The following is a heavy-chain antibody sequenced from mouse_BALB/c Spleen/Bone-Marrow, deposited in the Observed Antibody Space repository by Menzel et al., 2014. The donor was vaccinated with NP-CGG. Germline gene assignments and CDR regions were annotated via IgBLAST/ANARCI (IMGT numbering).Heavy chain of an antibody. CDR3: ARGPYYGYYFDY. J-gene: IGHJ2*01. Sequence: DVQLQESGPELVKPGASMKISCKASGYSFTGYTMNWVKQSHGKNLEWIGPINPYNGGTSYNQKFKGNATLTVDKSSSTAYMELLSLTSEDSAVYYCARGPYYGYYFDYWGQGTTLTVSS. CDR2: INPYNGGT. D-gene: IGHD2-10*01. CDR1: GYSFTGYT. V-gene: IGHV1-18*01.